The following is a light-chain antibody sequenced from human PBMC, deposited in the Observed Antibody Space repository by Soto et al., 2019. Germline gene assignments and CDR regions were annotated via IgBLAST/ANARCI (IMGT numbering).Light chain of an antibody. CDR1: SSDIGGYNY. Sequence: QSALTQPASVSGSPGQSITISCTGTSSDIGGYNYVSWYQQHPGKAPKLMIYDVSYRPSGVSNRFSGSKSGNTASLTISGLQAEDEAGYYCSSYATYSSDVLFGGGTKVTVL. V-gene: IGLV2-14*01. CDR2: DVS. CDR3: SSYATYSSDVL. J-gene: IGLJ2*01.